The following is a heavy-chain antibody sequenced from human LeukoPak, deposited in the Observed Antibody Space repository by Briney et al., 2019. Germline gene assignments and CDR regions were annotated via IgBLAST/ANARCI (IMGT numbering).Heavy chain of an antibody. CDR3: ARDSWDSSGYTHWYYFDY. J-gene: IGHJ4*02. V-gene: IGHV3-30-3*01. Sequence: QSGGSLRLSCAASGFTFSSYAMHWVRQAPGKGLEWVAVISYDGSNKYYADSVKGRFTISRDNSKNTLYLQMNSLRAEDTAVYYCARDSWDSSGYTHWYYFDYWGQGTLVTVSS. CDR1: GFTFSSYA. CDR2: ISYDGSNK. D-gene: IGHD3-22*01.